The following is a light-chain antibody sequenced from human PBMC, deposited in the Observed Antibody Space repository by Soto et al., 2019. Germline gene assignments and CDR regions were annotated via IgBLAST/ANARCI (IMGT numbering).Light chain of an antibody. CDR3: QQYNQWPGT. Sequence: ETVLTQSPGTLSLSPGESATPSGRASQSISSNLAWCQQKPGQSPRLLIYGASSRATGVPVRFSGSGSGGACTLTISGLQSEDFAVYHCQQYNQWPGTLGQGTKVDIK. CDR2: GAS. V-gene: IGKV3-15*01. CDR1: QSISSN. J-gene: IGKJ1*01.